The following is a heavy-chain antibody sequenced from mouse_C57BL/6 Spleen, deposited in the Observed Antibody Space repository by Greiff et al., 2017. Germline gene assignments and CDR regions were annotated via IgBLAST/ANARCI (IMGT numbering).Heavy chain of an antibody. CDR1: GFNIKDDH. D-gene: IGHD3-2*02. J-gene: IGHJ2*01. V-gene: IGHV14-4*01. CDR3: TTHRAAQPGDY. CDR2: FDPENGDT. Sequence: EVQLQQSGAELVRPGASVKLSCTASGFNIKDDHMHWVKQRPEQGLEWIGWFDPENGDTEYASKFQGKATITADTSSNTAYLQLSSLTSEDTAVYYCTTHRAAQPGDYWGQGTTLTVSS.